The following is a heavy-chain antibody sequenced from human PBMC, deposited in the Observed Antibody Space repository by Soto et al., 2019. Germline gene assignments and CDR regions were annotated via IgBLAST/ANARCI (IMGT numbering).Heavy chain of an antibody. CDR3: ARGPSAANFDY. J-gene: IGHJ4*02. Sequence: SETLSLTCAVSGGSISSGGYSWSWIRQPPGKGLEWIGYIYHSGSTYYNPSLKSRVTISVDRSKNQFSLKLSSVTAADTAVYYCARGPSAANFDYWGQGTLVTVSS. CDR2: IYHSGST. D-gene: IGHD2-2*01. CDR1: GGSISSGGYS. V-gene: IGHV4-30-2*01.